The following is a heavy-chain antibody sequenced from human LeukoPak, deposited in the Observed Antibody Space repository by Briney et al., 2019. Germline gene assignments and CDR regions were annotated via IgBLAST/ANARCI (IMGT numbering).Heavy chain of an antibody. CDR2: IYQTGGT. V-gene: IGHV4-39*07. CDR3: ARAEGGSGYVLDY. Sequence: SETLSLTCTVSGGSISSGGYYWGWIRLPPGKRLEWIGSIYQTGGTYYNPSLKGRVTISVDTSKNQFSLKLNSVTAADTAIYFCARAEGGSGYVLDYWGQGTLVTVSS. D-gene: IGHD5-12*01. CDR1: GGSISSGGYY. J-gene: IGHJ4*02.